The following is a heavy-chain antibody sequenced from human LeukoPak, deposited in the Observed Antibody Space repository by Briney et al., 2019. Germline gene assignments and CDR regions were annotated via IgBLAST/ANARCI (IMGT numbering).Heavy chain of an antibody. CDR1: GFAFSSYG. D-gene: IGHD5-18*01. Sequence: PGRSLRLSCAASGFAFSSYGMHGVRQAPGKGLEWVAVIWYDGSNKYYADSVKGRFTISRDNSKNTLYLQMNSLRAEDTAVYYCARESHSRPFDYWGQGTLVTVSS. J-gene: IGHJ4*02. CDR3: ARESHSRPFDY. V-gene: IGHV3-33*01. CDR2: IWYDGSNK.